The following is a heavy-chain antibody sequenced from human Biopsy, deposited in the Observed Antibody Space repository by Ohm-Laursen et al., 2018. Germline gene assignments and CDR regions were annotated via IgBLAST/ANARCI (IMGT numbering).Heavy chain of an antibody. D-gene: IGHD3-16*01. CDR2: ISASSSYI. J-gene: IGHJ5*01. CDR1: GVTLCGYG. CDR3: ATELLPPGVGGPWLDS. Sequence: SLRLSCSAFGVTLCGYGMNWVRQAPGKGLEWVSSISASSSYIYYADSVKGRFTVSRDNTKNTLYLQMNSLRAADTAIYFCATELLPPGVGGPWLDSWGQGTPVTVSS. V-gene: IGHV3-21*06.